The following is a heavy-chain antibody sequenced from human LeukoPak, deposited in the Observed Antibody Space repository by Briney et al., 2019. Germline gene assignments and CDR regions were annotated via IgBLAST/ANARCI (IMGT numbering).Heavy chain of an antibody. J-gene: IGHJ4*02. Sequence: GRSLRHSCAASGFTFSSYGMHWVRQAPGKGLEGVAVVCYDGSNKYYADSVKGRFTISRDNSKNTLYLQMNSLRAEDTAVYYCAKHYRDIAVARFDYWGQGTLVTVSS. CDR3: AKHYRDIAVARFDY. CDR1: GFTFSSYG. D-gene: IGHD6-19*01. V-gene: IGHV3-33*06. CDR2: VCYDGSNK.